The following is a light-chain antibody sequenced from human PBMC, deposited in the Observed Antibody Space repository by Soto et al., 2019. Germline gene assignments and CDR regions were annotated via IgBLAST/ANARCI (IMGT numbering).Light chain of an antibody. Sequence: DIQMTLSSSTLCGSGGECISSSCRASQTISSWLAWYQQKPGKAPKLLIYKASTLKSGVPSRFSGSGSGTEFTLTISSLQPDDFATYYCQQYNSYSFGQGTKVDIK. J-gene: IGKJ1*01. CDR1: QTISSW. CDR3: QQYNSYS. CDR2: KAS. V-gene: IGKV1-5*03.